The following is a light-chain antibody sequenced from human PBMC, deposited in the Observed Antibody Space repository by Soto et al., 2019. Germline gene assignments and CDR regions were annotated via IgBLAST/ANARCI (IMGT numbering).Light chain of an antibody. CDR2: GAS. CDR1: QYVSNK. CDR3: KQYKEWAPFT. J-gene: IGKJ5*01. V-gene: IGKV3-15*01. Sequence: ELVMRQSPATLSVYIGETATLSCRASQYVSNKVAWYQHKPGQAPSLLILGASTRATGVPARFSGSGSGTEFTLSISSLQSEDFAVYYCKQYKEWAPFTFGQGMRLEIK.